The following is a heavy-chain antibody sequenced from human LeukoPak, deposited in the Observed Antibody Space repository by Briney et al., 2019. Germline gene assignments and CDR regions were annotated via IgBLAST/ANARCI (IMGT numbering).Heavy chain of an antibody. V-gene: IGHV4-59*01. CDR3: TRGGSFDY. CDR1: GGSISSSY. Sequence: KPSETLSPTCTVSGGSISSSYWSWIRQPPGKGLEWIGYIYYSGSTNYNPSLKSRVTISVDTSKNQFSLKLTSVTAADTAVYYCTRGGSFDYWGQGTLVTVSS. J-gene: IGHJ4*02. CDR2: IYYSGST.